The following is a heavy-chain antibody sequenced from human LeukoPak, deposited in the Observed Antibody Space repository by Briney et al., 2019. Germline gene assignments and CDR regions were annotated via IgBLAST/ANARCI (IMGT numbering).Heavy chain of an antibody. CDR1: GYIFTSYG. V-gene: IGHV1-18*01. CDR2: ISAYNGNT. J-gene: IGHJ4*02. D-gene: IGHD1-26*01. Sequence: ASVKVSCKASGYIFTSYGISWVRQAPGQGLEWMGWISAYNGNTNYAQKLQGRVTMTTDTSTSTAYMELRSLRSDDTAVYYCARGRGDSGSYGTGFDYWGQGTLVTVSS. CDR3: ARGRGDSGSYGTGFDY.